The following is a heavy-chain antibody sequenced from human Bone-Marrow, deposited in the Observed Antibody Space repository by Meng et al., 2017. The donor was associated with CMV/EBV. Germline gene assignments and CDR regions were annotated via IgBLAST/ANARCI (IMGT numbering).Heavy chain of an antibody. CDR2: INPNSGGT. J-gene: IGHJ4*02. CDR1: GYTFTSYA. Sequence: ASVKVSCKASGYTFTSYAMNWVRQAPGQGLEWMGWINPNSGGTNYAQKFQGRVTMTRDTSISTAYMELSRLRSDDTAVYYCARVNVERWLSFDYWGQGTLVTVSS. V-gene: IGHV1-2*02. D-gene: IGHD5-24*01. CDR3: ARVNVERWLSFDY.